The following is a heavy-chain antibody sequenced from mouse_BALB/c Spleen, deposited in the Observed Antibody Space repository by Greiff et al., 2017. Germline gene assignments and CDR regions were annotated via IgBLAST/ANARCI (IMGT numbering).Heavy chain of an antibody. V-gene: IGHV1-9*01. J-gene: IGHJ1*01. CDR1: GYTFSSYW. CDR2: ILPGSGST. CDR3: ARGVRYGDWVFDV. D-gene: IGHD1-1*02. Sequence: VQLQQSGAELMKPGASVKISCTATGYTFSSYWIEWVKQRPGHGLEWIGEILPGSGSTNYNEKVKGKATFTADTSSSTAYMQLSSLTSEDSAVYYCARGVRYGDWVFDVWGEGTTVTVSS.